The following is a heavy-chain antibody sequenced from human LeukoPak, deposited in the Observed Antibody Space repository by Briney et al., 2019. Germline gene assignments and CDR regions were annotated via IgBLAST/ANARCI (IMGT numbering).Heavy chain of an antibody. V-gene: IGHV3-74*01. Sequence: QPGGSLLLSCAASGFPFSSYWMHWVRQAPGKGLVWVSRIKSDGSTTNYADSVKGRFTISRDNAENTLYLQMNSLRVEDTAVYYCTRRVSTTRWFDPWGQGTLVTVSS. CDR1: GFPFSSYW. D-gene: IGHD2-15*01. CDR2: IKSDGSTT. CDR3: TRRVSTTRWFDP. J-gene: IGHJ5*02.